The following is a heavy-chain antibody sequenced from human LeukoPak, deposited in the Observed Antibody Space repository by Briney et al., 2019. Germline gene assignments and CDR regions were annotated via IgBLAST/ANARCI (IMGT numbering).Heavy chain of an antibody. V-gene: IGHV3-11*01. CDR3: ARESGYAFDI. CDR1: GFTLSDYY. CDR2: MSSSATTI. D-gene: IGHD7-27*01. J-gene: IGHJ3*02. Sequence: GGSLRLSCAASGFTLSDYYVSWTRQAPGKGLEWVSYMSSSATTIYYGDSVKGRFTISRDNTKNSLYLQMDSLRAEDTAVYYCARESGYAFDIWGQGTMVTVSS.